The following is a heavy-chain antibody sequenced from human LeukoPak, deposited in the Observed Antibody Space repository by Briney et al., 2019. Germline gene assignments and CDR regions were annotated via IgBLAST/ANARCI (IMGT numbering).Heavy chain of an antibody. Sequence: GGSLRLSCAASGFTFSSYSMNWVRQAPGNGLEWISYISQGSNAVYHADSVKGRFTISRDDAKKSMYLQMNSLRADDTAVYYCARGVENHFDTWGRGTLVTVSS. CDR2: ISQGSNAV. V-gene: IGHV3-48*04. J-gene: IGHJ4*02. CDR3: ARGVENHFDT. D-gene: IGHD1-14*01. CDR1: GFTFSSYS.